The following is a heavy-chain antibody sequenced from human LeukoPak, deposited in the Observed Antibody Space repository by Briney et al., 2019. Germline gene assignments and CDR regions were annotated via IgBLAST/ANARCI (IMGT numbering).Heavy chain of an antibody. CDR3: ARAYCGGDCYYYNWFDP. D-gene: IGHD2-21*02. CDR2: MNPNSGKT. CDR1: GYTFTNSD. J-gene: IGHJ5*02. V-gene: IGHV1-8*03. Sequence: GASVKVSCKASGYTFTNSDINWVRQAPGQGLEWMGWMNPNSGKTGYARKFQGRVTFTRNSSISTAYMELSSLRSEDTAVYYCARAYCGGDCYYYNWFDPWGQGTLVTVSS.